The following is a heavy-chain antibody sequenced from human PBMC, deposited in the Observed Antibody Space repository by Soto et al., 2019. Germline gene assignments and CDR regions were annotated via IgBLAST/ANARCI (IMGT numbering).Heavy chain of an antibody. CDR2: IYPGDSDT. J-gene: IGHJ3*02. D-gene: IGHD2-21*02. V-gene: IGHV5-51*01. CDR3: ARGLSVAYCGGDCYDAFDI. CDR1: GYSFTSYW. Sequence: GESLKISCKGSGYSFTSYWIGWVRQMPGKGLEWMGIIYPGDSDTRYSPSFQGQVTISAAKSISTAYLQWSSLKASDTAVYYCARGLSVAYCGGDCYDAFDIWGQGTMVTVSS.